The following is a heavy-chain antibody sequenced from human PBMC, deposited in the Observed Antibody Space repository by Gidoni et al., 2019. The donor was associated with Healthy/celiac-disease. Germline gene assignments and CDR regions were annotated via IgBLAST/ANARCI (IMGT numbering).Heavy chain of an antibody. CDR2: IYYSGST. J-gene: IGHJ6*02. CDR3: ARGYSSGWYANYYYYYGMDV. D-gene: IGHD6-19*01. Sequence: QVQLQESGPGLVKPSETLSLTCTVSGGSISSYYWSWIRQPPGKGLEWIGYIYYSGSTNYNHSLKSRVTISVDTSKNQFSLKLSSVTAADTAVYYCARGYSSGWYANYYYYYGMDVWGQGTTVTVSS. CDR1: GGSISSYY. V-gene: IGHV4-59*01.